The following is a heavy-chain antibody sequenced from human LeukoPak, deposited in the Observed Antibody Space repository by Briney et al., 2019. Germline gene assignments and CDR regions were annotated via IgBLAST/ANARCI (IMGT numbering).Heavy chain of an antibody. J-gene: IGHJ4*02. CDR1: GGSISSGSYY. Sequence: PSETLSLTCTVSGGSISSGSYYWSWIRQPAGKGLEWIGHIYTSGSTNYNPSLKSRVTISVDTSKNQFSLKLSSVTAADTAVFYCASLRYFDWFIDYWGQGTLVTVSS. D-gene: IGHD3-9*01. CDR3: ASLRYFDWFIDY. V-gene: IGHV4-61*09. CDR2: IYTSGST.